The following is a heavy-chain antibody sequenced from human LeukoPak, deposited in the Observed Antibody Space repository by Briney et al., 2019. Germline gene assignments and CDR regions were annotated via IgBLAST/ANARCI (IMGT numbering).Heavy chain of an antibody. CDR1: GYTFIGYY. D-gene: IGHD6-13*01. CDR2: INTNTGNP. V-gene: IGHV7-4-1*02. J-gene: IGHJ6*03. CDR3: ARESADDYYYYMDV. Sequence: ASVKVSCKASGYTFIGYYMHWVRQAPGQGLEWMGWINTNTGNPTYAQGFTGRFVFTLDTSVSTAYLQISSLKAEDTAVYYCARESADDYYYYMDVWGKGTTVTVSS.